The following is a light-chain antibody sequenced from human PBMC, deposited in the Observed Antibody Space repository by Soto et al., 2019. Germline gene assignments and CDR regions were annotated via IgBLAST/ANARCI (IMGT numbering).Light chain of an antibody. CDR2: SVN. J-gene: IGLJ1*01. CDR3: HSYTSTGIQV. Sequence: QSALTQHASVTGSPGQSITISCIGTSSDVGRYNHVSWYQQHPGKAPKLMMSSVNTLPSGVSNRVSGSKSASTASLTISGLQYEYEADYYCHSYTSTGIQVVGTGTKLTVL. V-gene: IGLV2-14*01. CDR1: SSDVGRYNH.